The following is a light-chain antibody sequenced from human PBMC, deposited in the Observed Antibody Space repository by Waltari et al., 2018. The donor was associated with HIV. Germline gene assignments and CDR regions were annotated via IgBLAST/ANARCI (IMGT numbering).Light chain of an antibody. V-gene: IGLV2-14*03. CDR2: DVS. Sequence: QSAMTQPASVSGSPGQSITISCTGTSRDVGGYNYVSWYKQHPGKAPKVMIYDVSNRPSGVSNRFSGSKSGNTASLTISGLQAEDEADYYCSSYTSSSSWVFGGGTKLTVL. CDR1: SRDVGGYNY. J-gene: IGLJ3*02. CDR3: SSYTSSSSWV.